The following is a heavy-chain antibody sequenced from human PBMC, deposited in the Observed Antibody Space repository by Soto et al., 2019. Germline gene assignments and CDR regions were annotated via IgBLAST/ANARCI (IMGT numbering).Heavy chain of an antibody. CDR2: ISYDGSNK. J-gene: IGHJ4*02. CDR3: AKDKGIVGPTPHY. V-gene: IGHV3-30*18. D-gene: IGHD1-26*01. Sequence: QVQLVESGGGVVQPGRSLRLSCAASGFTFSSYGMHWVRQAPGKGLEWVAVISYDGSNKYYADSVKGRFTISRDNSKNTLYLQMNSLRAEDTAVYYCAKDKGIVGPTPHYWGQGTLVTVSS. CDR1: GFTFSSYG.